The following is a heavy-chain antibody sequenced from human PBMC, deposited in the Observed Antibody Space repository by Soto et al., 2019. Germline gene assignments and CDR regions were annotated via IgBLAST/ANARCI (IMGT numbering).Heavy chain of an antibody. D-gene: IGHD6-19*01. CDR1: GGTFSGYD. CDR3: GGSGCTNYYYYYGMDV. Sequence: VASVKVSCRAAGGTFSGYDSSWVLQAPGQGLDGMGGSIPIFGTANYAQKFHRRDTITSDATTSTAYMELSSLRSESAAANYCGGSGCTNYYYYYGMDVWGQGTTVTVSS. J-gene: IGHJ6*02. V-gene: IGHV1-69*13. CDR2: SIPIFGTA.